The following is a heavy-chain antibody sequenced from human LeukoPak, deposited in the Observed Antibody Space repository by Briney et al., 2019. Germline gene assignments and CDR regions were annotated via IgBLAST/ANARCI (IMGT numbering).Heavy chain of an antibody. CDR3: AKGKTFYYDYDY. CDR1: GFTFSSYA. V-gene: IGHV3-23*01. J-gene: IGHJ4*02. CDR2: VSGSGGNT. D-gene: IGHD3-3*01. Sequence: PGGSLRLSCAASGFTFSSYAMNWVRQAPGKGLEWVSVVSGSGGNTYYADSVKGRFTISRDSSKNTLYLQMDTLRAEDTAVYYCAKGKTFYYDYDYWGQGTLVTVSS.